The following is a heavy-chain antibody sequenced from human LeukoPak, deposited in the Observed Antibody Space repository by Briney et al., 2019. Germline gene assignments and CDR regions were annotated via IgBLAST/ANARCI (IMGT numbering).Heavy chain of an antibody. CDR1: GYTFTSYG. D-gene: IGHD5-12*01. CDR3: ARAQSGYDRYYYFDY. CDR2: ISAYNGNT. Sequence: ASVKVSCKASGYTFTSYGISWVRQAPGQGLEWMGWISAYNGNTNYAQKLQGRVTMTTDTSTSTAYMELRSLRSDATAVYYCARAQSGYDRYYYFDYWGQGTLVTVSS. V-gene: IGHV1-18*01. J-gene: IGHJ4*02.